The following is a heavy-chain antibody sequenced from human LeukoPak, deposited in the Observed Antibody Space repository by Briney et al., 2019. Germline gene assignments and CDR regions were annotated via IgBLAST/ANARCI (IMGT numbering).Heavy chain of an antibody. CDR1: GSTFDNYA. CDR3: AKVRGTYSSGYFFDY. J-gene: IGHJ4*02. CDR2: ISWNSGYI. V-gene: IGHV3-9*01. Sequence: PGGSLRLSCAASGSTFDNYAMHWVRQAPGKGLEWLSIISWNSGYIGYADSVKGRFTISRDNAKKSLDLQMNSLRAEDTAFYYCAKVRGTYSSGYFFDYWGQGTLVTVSS. D-gene: IGHD6-19*01.